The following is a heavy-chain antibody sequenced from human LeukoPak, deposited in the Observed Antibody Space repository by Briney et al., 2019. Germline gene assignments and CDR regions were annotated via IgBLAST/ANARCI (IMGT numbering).Heavy chain of an antibody. Sequence: SETLSLTCSVSGGSISSGSSFWGWIRQPPGKGLEWIGSYYYSGSTNYNPSLESRVTVSVDTSKNQFSLKLSSVTAADTAVYYCARSAQLAIDRILPGYSGYDTHYYYYYYMDVWGKGTTVTVSS. D-gene: IGHD5-12*01. V-gene: IGHV4-39*07. J-gene: IGHJ6*03. CDR2: YYYSGST. CDR3: ARSAQLAIDRILPGYSGYDTHYYYYYYMDV. CDR1: GGSISSGSSF.